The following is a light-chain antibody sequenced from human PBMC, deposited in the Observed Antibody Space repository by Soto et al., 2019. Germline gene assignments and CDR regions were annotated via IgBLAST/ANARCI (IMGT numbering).Light chain of an antibody. J-gene: IGKJ2*01. CDR1: QNISRN. Sequence: EIVMTQSPVTLSVSPGERATLSCRASQNISRNLAWYQQKPGQAPRLLIYGASTRATGIPARFSGSGSGTEFTLTISSLQSEDFAVYYCQQYNNWPMYTFGQGTKLEIK. CDR2: GAS. V-gene: IGKV3-15*01. CDR3: QQYNNWPMYT.